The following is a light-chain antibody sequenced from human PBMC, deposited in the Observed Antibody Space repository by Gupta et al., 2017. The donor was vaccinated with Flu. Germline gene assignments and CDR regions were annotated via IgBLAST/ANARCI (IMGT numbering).Light chain of an antibody. CDR3: SAWDSSLNEAV. Sequence: QAGLTQPPSVSKGLRPTATLTCNGNSNNVGNQGEAWLQQHQGHPPKVLSDRHNNRPSGIAERFSASRSGNTASLTITGLQPEDEADYYCSAWDSSLNEAVFGGGTKGTVL. CDR1: SNNVGNQG. J-gene: IGLJ3*02. CDR2: RHN. V-gene: IGLV10-54*04.